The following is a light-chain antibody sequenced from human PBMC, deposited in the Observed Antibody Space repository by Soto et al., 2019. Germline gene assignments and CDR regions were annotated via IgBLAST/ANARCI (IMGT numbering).Light chain of an antibody. CDR3: QQRSNWIT. CDR1: QIVTGDY. V-gene: IGKV3-11*01. Sequence: EVVLTQSQGTLSLSPLERSNLXGKASQIVTGDYLAWYQQKPGQAPRLLIYDASYRATGIPARFSGSGSGTDFILTISSLEPEDFAIYYCQQRSNWITFGQGTRLEIK. CDR2: DAS. J-gene: IGKJ5*01.